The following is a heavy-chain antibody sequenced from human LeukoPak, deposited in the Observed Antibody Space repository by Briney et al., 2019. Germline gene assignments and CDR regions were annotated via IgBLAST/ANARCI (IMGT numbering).Heavy chain of an antibody. CDR3: ARVRVGNTNWFDP. CDR1: GFTVSTSY. Sequence: GGSLRLSCAASGFTVSTSYVTWVRQTPGKGLEWVSLIFSGGNAYYADSVRGRFTISRDTSNNTLYLQMNSLRAEDTAVYYCARVRVGNTNWFDPWGQGTRVTVSS. D-gene: IGHD3-10*01. CDR2: IFSGGNA. J-gene: IGHJ5*02. V-gene: IGHV3-53*01.